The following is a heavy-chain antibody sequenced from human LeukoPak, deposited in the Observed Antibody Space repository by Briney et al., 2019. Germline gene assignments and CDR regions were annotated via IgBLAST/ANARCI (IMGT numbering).Heavy chain of an antibody. J-gene: IGHJ4*02. D-gene: IGHD6-13*01. V-gene: IGHV4-59*08. CDR2: IYYSGST. Sequence: SETLSLTCTVSGGSISSYYWSWIRQPPGKGLEWIGYIYYSGSTNYNPSLKSRVTISVDTSKNQFSLMLSSVTAADTAVYYCARQGYSSSWYYFDYWGQGTLVTVSS. CDR1: GGSISSYY. CDR3: ARQGYSSSWYYFDY.